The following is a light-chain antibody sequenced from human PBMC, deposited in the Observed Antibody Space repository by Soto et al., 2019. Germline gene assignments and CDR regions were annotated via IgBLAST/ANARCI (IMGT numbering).Light chain of an antibody. CDR2: GVT. CDR3: QQSRA. V-gene: IGKV3-20*01. CDR1: QSISNNY. J-gene: IGKJ1*01. Sequence: EIVLTQSPGTLSLSPGERATLSCRASQSISNNYLAWYQQRHVQAPRLLSDGVTCMATGIADRLSGRWSGAHFTLPISQLEPRDFAMYYCQQSRAFGQGTRGEI.